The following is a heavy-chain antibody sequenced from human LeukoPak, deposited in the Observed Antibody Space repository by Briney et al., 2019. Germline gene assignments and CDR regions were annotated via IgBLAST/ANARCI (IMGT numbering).Heavy chain of an antibody. J-gene: IGHJ3*02. Sequence: SETLSLTCTVSGGSIRSRNYYWDWIRQPPGKGLEWIGNFYDSGSTYYNPSLKSRVTISGDTSKNQFSLKLTSVAAADTAVYYCARHTRPGCSGYENAFDIWGQGTMVTVSS. CDR2: FYDSGST. V-gene: IGHV4-39*01. CDR3: ARHTRPGCSGYENAFDI. D-gene: IGHD5-12*01. CDR1: GGSIRSRNYY.